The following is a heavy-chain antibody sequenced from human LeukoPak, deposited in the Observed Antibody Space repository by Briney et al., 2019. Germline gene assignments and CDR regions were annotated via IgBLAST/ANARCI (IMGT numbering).Heavy chain of an antibody. CDR1: GGSISSYY. V-gene: IGHV4-59*08. CDR3: ASSIADYGDYVGMDV. Sequence: PSETLSLTCTASGGSISSYYWGWIRQPPGKGLEWIGYIYYSGSTNYNPSLKSRVTISVDTSKNQFSLKLSSVTAADTAVYYCASSIADYGDYVGMDVWGQGTTVTVSS. J-gene: IGHJ6*02. CDR2: IYYSGST. D-gene: IGHD4-17*01.